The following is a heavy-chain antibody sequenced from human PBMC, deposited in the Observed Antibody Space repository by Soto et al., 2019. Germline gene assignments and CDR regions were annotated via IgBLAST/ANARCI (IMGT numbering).Heavy chain of an antibody. J-gene: IGHJ4*02. CDR1: GASISSTSSGDW. D-gene: IGHD1-26*01. CDR3: AKMVGATLVDY. CDR2: IHHSGNT. Sequence: QVQLQESGPGLVKPSGTLSLTCTVSGASISSTSSGDWWSWVRQPPGKGLEWIGEIHHSGNTNYNPSLKSRVSMSVDKSKNQFSLRLSSVTAADTAAYYCAKMVGATLVDYWGQRTLVTVSS. V-gene: IGHV4-4*02.